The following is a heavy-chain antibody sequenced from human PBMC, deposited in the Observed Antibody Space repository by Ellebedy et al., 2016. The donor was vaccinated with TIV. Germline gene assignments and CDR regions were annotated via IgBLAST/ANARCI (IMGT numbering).Heavy chain of an antibody. CDR2: IDWDGDK. Sequence: SGPTLVKPTQTLTLTCTLSGFSLTTSGLCVSWIRQAPGKALEWLARIDWDGDKFYNTSLESRLTISKDTFRGEVVLTMTNMQPDDTATYFCVRYRNGFFSGYYFDFWGQGTLVTVSS. CDR3: VRYRNGFFSGYYFDF. CDR1: GFSLTTSGLC. V-gene: IGHV2-70*17. D-gene: IGHD6-19*01. J-gene: IGHJ4*02.